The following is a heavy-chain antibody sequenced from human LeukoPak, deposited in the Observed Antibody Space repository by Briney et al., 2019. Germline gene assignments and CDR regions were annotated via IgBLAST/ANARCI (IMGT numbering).Heavy chain of an antibody. CDR1: GFTFSSNW. D-gene: IGHD4-17*01. V-gene: IGHV3-74*01. CDR2: INSDGSNT. CDR3: ARETTVTTLVDY. J-gene: IGHJ4*02. Sequence: PGGSLRLSCAGSGFTFSSNWMHWVRQVPGKGLVWVSRINSDGSNTNYADSVKGRFTISRDNAKNSLYLQMNSLRDEDTAVYYCARETTVTTLVDYWGQGTLVTVSS.